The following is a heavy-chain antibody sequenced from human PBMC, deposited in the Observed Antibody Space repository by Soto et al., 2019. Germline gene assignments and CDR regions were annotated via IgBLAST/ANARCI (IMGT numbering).Heavy chain of an antibody. Sequence: SETLSLTCTVSSDSIRSASYHWTWIRQHPGKGLEWIGYIYCSGSTYYNPSLKSRVTISVDTSKNQFSLKLTSVTAADTAVYYCARALKISLGEIDYWGQGSPVTVSS. CDR1: SDSIRSASYH. D-gene: IGHD3-10*01. J-gene: IGHJ4*02. CDR2: IYCSGST. V-gene: IGHV4-31*03. CDR3: ARALKISLGEIDY.